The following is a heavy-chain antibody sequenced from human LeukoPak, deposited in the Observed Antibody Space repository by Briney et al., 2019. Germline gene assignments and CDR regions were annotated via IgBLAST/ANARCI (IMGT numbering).Heavy chain of an antibody. CDR2: VIPIFGTA. V-gene: IGHV1-69*13. CDR1: GGTFISYA. D-gene: IGHD6-13*01. J-gene: IGHJ4*02. CDR3: ASIGSSWSFDY. Sequence: SVKVSCKASGGTFISYAISWVRQAPGQGLEWMGGVIPIFGTANYAQKFQGRVTITADESTSTAYMELSSLRSEDTAVYYCASIGSSWSFDYWGQGTLVTVSS.